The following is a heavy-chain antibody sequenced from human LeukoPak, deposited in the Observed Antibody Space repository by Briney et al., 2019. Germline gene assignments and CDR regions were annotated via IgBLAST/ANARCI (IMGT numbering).Heavy chain of an antibody. Sequence: GGSLRLSCAASGFTFSSYGMHWVRQAPGKGLEWVAVISYDGSNKYYADSVKGRFTISRDNSKNTLYLQMNSLRAEDTAVYYCARSAGSIAARGSYFDYWGQGTLVTVSS. CDR3: ARSAGSIAARGSYFDY. J-gene: IGHJ4*02. D-gene: IGHD6-6*01. CDR2: ISYDGSNK. CDR1: GFTFSSYG. V-gene: IGHV3-30*03.